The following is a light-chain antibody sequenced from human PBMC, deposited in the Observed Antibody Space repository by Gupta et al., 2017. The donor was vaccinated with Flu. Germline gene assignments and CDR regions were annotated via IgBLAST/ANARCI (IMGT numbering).Light chain of an antibody. CDR2: EVS. CDR3: SSYTSSSTLVV. CDR1: SSDVGGYNY. J-gene: IGLJ2*01. V-gene: IGLV2-14*01. Sequence: QSALPQPASVSGSPGQSLPISCTGTSSDVGGYNYVSWYQQHPGKAPKLMIYEVSNRPSGVSNRFSGSKSGNTASLTISGLQAEDEADYYCSSYTSSSTLVVFGGGTKLTVL.